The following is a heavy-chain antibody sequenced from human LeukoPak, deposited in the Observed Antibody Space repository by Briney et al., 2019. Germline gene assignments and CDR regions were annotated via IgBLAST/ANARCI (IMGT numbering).Heavy chain of an antibody. D-gene: IGHD3-3*01. Sequence: GGSLRLSYAASGFSFSSYWMSWVRQAPGKGLEWVGNIKQDGSEKYYVASVKGRFTISRDNAKNSLYLQMNSLRAEDTAMYYCARGGITIFGGIIYQDYWGQGTLVTVSS. V-gene: IGHV3-7*01. CDR3: ARGGITIFGGIIYQDY. CDR2: IKQDGSEK. J-gene: IGHJ4*02. CDR1: GFSFSSYW.